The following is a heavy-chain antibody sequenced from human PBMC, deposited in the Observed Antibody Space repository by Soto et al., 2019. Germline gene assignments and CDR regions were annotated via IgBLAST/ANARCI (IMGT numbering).Heavy chain of an antibody. CDR1: GFAFSNYW. D-gene: IGHD2-21*02. CDR2: IWYDGSNK. V-gene: IGHV3-33*08. Sequence: GSLRLSCAASGFAFSNYWMHWVRQAPGKGLEWVAVIWYDGSNKYYADSVKGRFTISRDNSKNTLYLQMNSLRAEDTAVYYWARSGNSRNYYYYYGMDVWGQGTTVTVSS. CDR3: ARSGNSRNYYYYYGMDV. J-gene: IGHJ6*02.